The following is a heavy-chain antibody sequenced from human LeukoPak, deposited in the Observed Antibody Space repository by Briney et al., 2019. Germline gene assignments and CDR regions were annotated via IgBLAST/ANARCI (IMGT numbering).Heavy chain of an antibody. CDR2: INAGNGNT. CDR3: ARGGWGNMYQLLYGFDY. V-gene: IGHV1-3*01. J-gene: IGHJ4*02. CDR1: GYTFTSYG. D-gene: IGHD2-2*02. Sequence: ASVKVSCKASGYTFTSYGISWVRQAPGQGLEWMGWINAGNGNTKYSQKFQGRVTITRDTSASTAYMELSSLRSEDTAVYYCARGGWGNMYQLLYGFDYWGQGTLVTVSS.